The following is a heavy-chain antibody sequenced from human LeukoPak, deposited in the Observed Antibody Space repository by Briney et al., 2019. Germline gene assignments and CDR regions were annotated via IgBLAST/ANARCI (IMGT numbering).Heavy chain of an antibody. J-gene: IGHJ4*02. D-gene: IGHD6-19*01. CDR1: GFTFSSYW. V-gene: IGHV3-7*03. CDR3: ARDGSGWYKLDY. CDR2: IKQDGSGK. Sequence: PGGSLRLSCATSGFTFSSYWMSWVRQAPGKGLEWVANIKQDGSGKYYVDSVKGRFTISRDNAKNSLYLQMNSLRAEDTAVYYCARDGSGWYKLDYWGQGTLVTVSS.